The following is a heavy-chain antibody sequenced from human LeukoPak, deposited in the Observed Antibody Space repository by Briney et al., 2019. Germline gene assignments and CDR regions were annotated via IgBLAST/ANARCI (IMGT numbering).Heavy chain of an antibody. CDR2: IYYSGST. CDR3: ARGTAQDYYYYGMDV. CDR1: GGSISSGGYS. V-gene: IGHV4-31*03. Sequence: SETLSLTCTVSGGSISSGGYSWSWIRQHPGKGLEWIGYIYYSGSTYYNPSLKSRVTISVDTSKNQFSLKLSSVTAADTAVYYCARGTAQDYYYYGMDVWGQGTTVTVSS. J-gene: IGHJ6*02.